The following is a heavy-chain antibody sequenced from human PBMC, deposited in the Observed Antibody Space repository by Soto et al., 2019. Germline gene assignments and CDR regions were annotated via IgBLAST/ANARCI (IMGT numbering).Heavy chain of an antibody. Sequence: PAETLPRTCTVWGHPVSSPPSSSTWIGQPPAKGLEWIGYIYYSGSTKYNPPLKSRITMSLDTSENLFSLKLSSVTAADTAVYYCARQGGGGSSLLGNYYHSMDVWGQGTAVT. CDR3: ARQGGGGSSLLGNYYHSMDV. J-gene: IGHJ6*02. CDR2: IYYSGST. D-gene: IGHD3-16*01. V-gene: IGHV4-61*03. CDR1: GHPVSSPPSS.